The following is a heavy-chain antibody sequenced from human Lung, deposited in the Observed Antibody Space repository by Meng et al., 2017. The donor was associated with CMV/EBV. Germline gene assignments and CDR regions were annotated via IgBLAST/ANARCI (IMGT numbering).Heavy chain of an antibody. V-gene: IGHV3-48*03. CDR1: GFTFSHYK. J-gene: IGHJ4*02. CDR2: ISRSDNTK. Sequence: SCAASGFTFSHYKMNWVRQAPGKGLGWVSYISRSDNTKDYADSVKGRFTISRDNAKNSQYLHMNSQRADDTAVYYCARSDSYGDFDSWGQGKRVNGAS. D-gene: IGHD5-18*01. CDR3: ARSDSYGDFDS.